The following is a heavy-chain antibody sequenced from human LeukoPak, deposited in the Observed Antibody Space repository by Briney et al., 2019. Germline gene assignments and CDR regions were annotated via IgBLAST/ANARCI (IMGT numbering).Heavy chain of an antibody. V-gene: IGHV3-66*01. D-gene: IGHD3-9*01. J-gene: IGHJ6*03. CDR3: AREGREKVPTVINRYFNYYLDV. CDR1: GFTVSSSY. Sequence: LTGGSLRLSCAASGFTVSSSYMSWVRQAPGKGLEWVSVIYSGGTTSYADSVKGRFTISRDNSKNTLYLQMNSLRVDDTAVYYCAREGREKVPTVINRYFNYYLDVWGKGTTVTVSS. CDR2: IYSGGTT.